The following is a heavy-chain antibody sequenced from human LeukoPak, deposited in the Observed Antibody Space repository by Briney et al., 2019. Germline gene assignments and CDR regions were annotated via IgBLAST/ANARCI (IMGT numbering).Heavy chain of an antibody. CDR1: GFTFGDYA. CDR3: VPLNWNPPGDFDR. J-gene: IGHJ4*02. Sequence: GGSLRLSCAASGFTFGDYAMHWVRQAPGKGLEWVSGISWNSDSIGYADSVKGRFTISRDNAKNSLYLQMNSLRVEDTAVYYCVPLNWNPPGDFDRWGQGTLVTVSS. CDR2: ISWNSDSI. D-gene: IGHD1-20*01. V-gene: IGHV3-9*01.